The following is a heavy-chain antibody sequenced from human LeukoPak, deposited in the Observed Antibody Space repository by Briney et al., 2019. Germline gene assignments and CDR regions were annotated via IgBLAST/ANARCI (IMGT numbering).Heavy chain of an antibody. D-gene: IGHD4-17*01. V-gene: IGHV1-2*02. J-gene: IGHJ6*02. CDR3: GRDSLMTTVTGLFYYYYGMDV. CDR2: INPNSGGT. Sequence: GASVKVSCKASGYTFTGYYMHWVRQAPGQGLEWMGWINPNSGGTNYAQKFQGRVTMTRDTSISTAYMELSRLRSDDTAVYYCGRDSLMTTVTGLFYYYYGMDVWGQGTTVTVSS. CDR1: GYTFTGYY.